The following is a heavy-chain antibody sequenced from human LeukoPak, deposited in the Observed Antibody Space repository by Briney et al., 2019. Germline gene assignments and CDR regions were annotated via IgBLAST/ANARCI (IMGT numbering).Heavy chain of an antibody. D-gene: IGHD3-3*01. CDR2: IIPILGIA. J-gene: IGHJ6*02. CDR3: AGTIFGVVRRRREYYYYGMDV. CDR1: GGTFSSYA. V-gene: IGHV1-69*04. Sequence: WASVKVSCKASGGTFSSYAISWVRQAPGQGLEWMGRIIPILGIANYAQKFQGRVTITADKSTSTAYMELRSLRSDDTAVYYCAGTIFGVVRRRREYYYYGMDVWGQGTTVTVSS.